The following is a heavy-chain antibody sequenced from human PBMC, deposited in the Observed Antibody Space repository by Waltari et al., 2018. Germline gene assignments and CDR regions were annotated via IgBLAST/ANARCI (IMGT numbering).Heavy chain of an antibody. V-gene: IGHV1-18*01. CDR3: AREGYDFWSGYYGSRAYYMDV. CDR2: VSAYNGNT. J-gene: IGHJ6*03. CDR1: GYTFTSYG. Sequence: QVQLVQSGAEVKKPGASVKVSCKASGYTFTSYGISWVRQAPGQGLEWMGWVSAYNGNTNYAQKLQGRVTMTTDTSTSTAYMELRSLRSDDTAVYYCAREGYDFWSGYYGSRAYYMDVWGKGTTVTVSS. D-gene: IGHD3-3*01.